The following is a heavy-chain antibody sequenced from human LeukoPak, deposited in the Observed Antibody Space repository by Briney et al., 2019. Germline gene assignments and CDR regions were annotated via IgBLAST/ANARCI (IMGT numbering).Heavy chain of an antibody. CDR1: GFTFSSYS. J-gene: IGHJ4*02. V-gene: IGHV3-21*01. Sequence: VGSLRLSCAASGFTFSSYSMNWVRQAPGKGLEWVSSISSSSSYIYYADSVKGRFTISRDNAKNSLYLQMNSLRAEDTAVYYCARGGNPLFDYWGQGTLVTVSS. CDR3: ARGGNPLFDY. CDR2: ISSSSSYI. D-gene: IGHD2-15*01.